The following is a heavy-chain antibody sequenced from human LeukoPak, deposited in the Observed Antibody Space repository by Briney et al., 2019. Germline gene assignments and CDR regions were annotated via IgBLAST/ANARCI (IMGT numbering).Heavy chain of an antibody. CDR3: ARASYDYVWGSYRLNWFDP. Sequence: SETLSLTCTVSGGSISTSNYYWGWIRQPPGKGLEWIGNIFYSGSTYYSPSLKSRVTISVDTSKNQFSLKLSSVTAADTAVYYCARASYDYVWGSYRLNWFDPWGQGTLVTVSS. J-gene: IGHJ5*02. CDR2: IFYSGST. D-gene: IGHD3-16*02. CDR1: GGSISTSNYY. V-gene: IGHV4-39*07.